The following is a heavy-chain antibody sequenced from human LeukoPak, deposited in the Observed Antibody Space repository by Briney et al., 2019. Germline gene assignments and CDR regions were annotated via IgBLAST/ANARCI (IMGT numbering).Heavy chain of an antibody. J-gene: IGHJ6*02. Sequence: TSETLSLTCAVYGGSFSGYYWSWIRQPPGKGLEWIGEINHSGSTNYNPSLKSRVTISVDTSKNQFSLKLSSVTAADTAVYYCARDMDVWGQGTTVTVSS. V-gene: IGHV4-34*01. CDR3: ARDMDV. CDR1: GGSFSGYY. CDR2: INHSGST.